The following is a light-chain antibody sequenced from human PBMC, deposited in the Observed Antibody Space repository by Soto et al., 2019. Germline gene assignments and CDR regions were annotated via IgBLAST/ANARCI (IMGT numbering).Light chain of an antibody. J-gene: IGKJ5*01. CDR3: QQYYSYPIT. CDR1: QGISSY. CDR2: AAS. Sequence: AIRMTQSPSSFSASTGDRVTITCRASQGISSYLAWYKQKPGKAPKLLIYAASTLQSGVPSRFSGSGSATDFTLTISCLQSEDFATYYCQQYYSYPITFGQGTRLEIK. V-gene: IGKV1-8*01.